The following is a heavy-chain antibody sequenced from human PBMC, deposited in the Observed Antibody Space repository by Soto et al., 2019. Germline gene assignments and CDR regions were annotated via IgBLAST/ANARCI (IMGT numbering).Heavy chain of an antibody. CDR3: AGQPTAGSYYDLGSYYYYYAMDV. CDR1: GGSISSGDYY. J-gene: IGHJ6*02. V-gene: IGHV4-30-4*01. CDR2: IYHNGST. D-gene: IGHD3-10*01. Sequence: PSETLSLTCTVSGGSISSGDYYWSWVRQPPGKGLEWIGKIYHNGSTNYNPSLKSRVTISVDTSKNQFSLKLSSVTAADTAVYYCAGQPTAGSYYDLGSYYYYYAMDVWGQGTTVTVSS.